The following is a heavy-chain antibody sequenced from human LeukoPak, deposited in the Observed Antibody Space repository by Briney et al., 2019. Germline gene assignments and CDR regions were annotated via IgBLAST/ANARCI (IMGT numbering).Heavy chain of an antibody. D-gene: IGHD6-19*01. CDR2: ISYDGSNK. V-gene: IGHV3-30*14. J-gene: IGHJ4*02. CDR1: GFTFSSYA. Sequence: QPGGSLRLSCAASGFTFSSYAMHWVRQAPGKGLEWVAVISYDGSNKYYADSVKGRFTISRDNSKNTLYLQMNSLRAEDTAVYYCARRAVEWGQGTLVTVSS. CDR3: ARRAVE.